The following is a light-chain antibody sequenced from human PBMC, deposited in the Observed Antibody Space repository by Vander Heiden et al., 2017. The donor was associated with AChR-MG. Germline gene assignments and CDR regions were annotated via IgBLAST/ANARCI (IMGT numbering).Light chain of an antibody. V-gene: IGKV3-11*01. Sequence: EIALTQSPATLSSSPGARATLACSASPSVSSNLAWYQQKPAQAPRLLIYDASNRATGIPARFSGSGCGTTVTLTISSIEHEDFAVYYCQQRSNRPIAFGQGTRLEIK. J-gene: IGKJ5*01. CDR2: DAS. CDR1: PSVSSN. CDR3: QQRSNRPIA.